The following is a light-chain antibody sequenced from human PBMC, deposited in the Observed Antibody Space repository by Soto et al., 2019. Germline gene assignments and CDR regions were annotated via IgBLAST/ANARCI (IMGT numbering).Light chain of an antibody. CDR1: QDISNY. CDR2: DAS. J-gene: IGKJ4*01. Sequence: DIQMSQSPSSLSASVGDRVTITCQASQDISNYLNWYQHKPGKPPKLLIYDASNLETGVPLRFSGSKYETAFTLNITSLQPEDIATYYCQQYDNLPFSFGGGTKVELK. V-gene: IGKV1-33*01. CDR3: QQYDNLPFS.